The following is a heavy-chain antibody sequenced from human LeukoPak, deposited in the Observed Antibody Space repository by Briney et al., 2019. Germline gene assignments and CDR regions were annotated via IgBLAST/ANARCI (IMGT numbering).Heavy chain of an antibody. V-gene: IGHV3-30-3*01. CDR1: GFTFSSYA. D-gene: IGHD3-10*01. CDR2: ISYDGSNK. J-gene: IGHJ6*02. CDR3: ARDQGRGGRYYYYGMDV. Sequence: PGRSLGLSCAASGFTFSSYAMHWVRQAPGKGLEWVAVISYDGSNKYYADSVKGRFTISRDNSKNTLYLQMNSLRAEDTAVYYCARDQGRGGRYYYYGMDVWGQGTTVTVSS.